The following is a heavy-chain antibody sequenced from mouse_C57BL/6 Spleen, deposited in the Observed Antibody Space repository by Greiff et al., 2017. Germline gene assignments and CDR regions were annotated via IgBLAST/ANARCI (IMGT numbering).Heavy chain of an antibody. D-gene: IGHD1-1*01. J-gene: IGHJ4*01. CDR1: GFTFSSYG. CDR2: ISSGGSYT. V-gene: IGHV5-6*01. Sequence: EVQLVESGGDLVKPGGSLKLSCAASGFTFSSYGMSWVRQTPDKRLEWVATISSGGSYTYYPDSVKGRFTISRDNAKNTLYLQMSSLKSEDTAMYYCARRSSYDYAMDYWGQGTSVTVSS. CDR3: ARRSSYDYAMDY.